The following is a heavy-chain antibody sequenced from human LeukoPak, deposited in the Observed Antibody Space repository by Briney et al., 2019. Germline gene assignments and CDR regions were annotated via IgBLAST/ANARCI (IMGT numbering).Heavy chain of an antibody. Sequence: GESLKISCKGSGYNFASYWIGWVRQMPGKGLEWMGIIYPGDSDTRSSPSFQGQVTMSVDKSVNTAYLQWSSLKASDTAMYYCARTPRYSFYFDYRGLGTPVTVSS. D-gene: IGHD5-18*01. CDR1: GYNFASYW. J-gene: IGHJ4*02. CDR2: IYPGDSDT. V-gene: IGHV5-51*01. CDR3: ARTPRYSFYFDY.